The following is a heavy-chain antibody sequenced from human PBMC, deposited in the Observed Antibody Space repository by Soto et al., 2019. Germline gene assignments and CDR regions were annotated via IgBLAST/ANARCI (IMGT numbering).Heavy chain of an antibody. D-gene: IGHD3-3*02. V-gene: IGHV4-39*01. Sequence: SETLSLTCTVSGGSISSSSYYWGWIRQPPGKGLEWIGSIYYSGSTYYNPSLKSRVTISVDTSKNQFSLKLSSVTAADTAVYYCASPKIAFYNWFDPWGQGTLVPV. J-gene: IGHJ5*02. CDR2: IYYSGST. CDR1: GGSISSSSYY. CDR3: ASPKIAFYNWFDP.